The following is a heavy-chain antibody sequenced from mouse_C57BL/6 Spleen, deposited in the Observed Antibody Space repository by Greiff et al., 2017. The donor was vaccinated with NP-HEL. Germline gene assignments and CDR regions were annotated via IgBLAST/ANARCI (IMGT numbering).Heavy chain of an antibody. J-gene: IGHJ4*01. CDR1: GYTFTDYD. Sequence: QVQLQQSGAELVRPGASVTLSCKASGYTFTDYDMHWVQQTPVHGLEWIGAIDPETGGTAYNQKFKGKSILTADTSTNTAYMKVRSLTYEDSAFYYCTRSFSSRNAMDDWGQGTSVTVSS. V-gene: IGHV1-15*01. CDR3: TRSFSSRNAMDD. D-gene: IGHD1-1*01. CDR2: IDPETGGT.